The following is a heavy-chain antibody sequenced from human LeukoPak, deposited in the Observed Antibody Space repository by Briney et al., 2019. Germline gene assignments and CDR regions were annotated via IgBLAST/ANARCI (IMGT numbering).Heavy chain of an antibody. J-gene: IGHJ6*02. D-gene: IGHD6-13*01. Sequence: GGSLRLSCTASGFSFRSFAMSWVRQAPGQGLEWVSSISGGGEDKYYADSVKGRFTISRDNSETTLHLQMNSLGADDTALYYCARTIAQYTNTWLYYYYGLDVWGQGTTVTVSS. CDR1: GFSFRSFA. CDR2: ISGGGEDK. V-gene: IGHV3-23*01. CDR3: ARTIAQYTNTWLYYYYGLDV.